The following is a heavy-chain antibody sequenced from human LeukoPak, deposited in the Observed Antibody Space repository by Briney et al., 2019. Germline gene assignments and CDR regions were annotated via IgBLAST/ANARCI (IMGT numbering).Heavy chain of an antibody. CDR3: AKQWDPDY. CDR1: GFTFSNYG. D-gene: IGHD1-26*01. Sequence: PGGSLRLSCAASGFTFSNYGMHWVRQAPGRGLEWVAVISYDGSTKYYADSVKGRFTISRDNSENTLYLQMNSLRGEYTAVYYCAKQWDPDYWGQGTLVTVSS. V-gene: IGHV3-30*18. J-gene: IGHJ4*02. CDR2: ISYDGSTK.